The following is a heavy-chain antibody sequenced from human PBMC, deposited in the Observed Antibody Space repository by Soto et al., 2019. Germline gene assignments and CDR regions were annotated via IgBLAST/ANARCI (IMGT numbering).Heavy chain of an antibody. V-gene: IGHV4-30-4*01. Sequence: SETLSLTCTVSGGSIRSGDYYWSWIRQPPGKGLEWIGYIYYSGGTYYNPSLKSRLTISVDTSKNQFSLKLSSVTAADTAVYYXARGPNYYNSARGWFDPWGPGTLVTVSS. CDR3: ARGPNYYNSARGWFDP. CDR2: IYYSGGT. J-gene: IGHJ5*02. CDR1: GGSIRSGDYY. D-gene: IGHD3-10*01.